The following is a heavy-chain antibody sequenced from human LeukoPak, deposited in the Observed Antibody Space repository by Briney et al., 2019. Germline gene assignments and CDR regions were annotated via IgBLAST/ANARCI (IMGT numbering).Heavy chain of an antibody. J-gene: IGHJ4*02. V-gene: IGHV3-7*03. Sequence: GGSLRLSCTVSGFSFSSSWMSWVRQAPGKGLEWVANINQDGSAKYNVASVKGQFIISRDNTRNTLYLQMNSLRGEDTAVYYCATTRGYNYGGTIDHWGQGTLVTVSS. CDR1: GFSFSSSW. CDR3: ATTRGYNYGGTIDH. CDR2: INQDGSAK. D-gene: IGHD5-18*01.